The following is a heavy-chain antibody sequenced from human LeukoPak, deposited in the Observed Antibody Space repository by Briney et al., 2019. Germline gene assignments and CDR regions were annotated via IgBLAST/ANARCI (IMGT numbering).Heavy chain of an antibody. D-gene: IGHD6-19*01. V-gene: IGHV1-2*06. Sequence: GSPSVSRTPSRYTFTADYMRGVPHSPQQRHWSVWRINHNMGGTNSAQTFQGRDTITRVTSISTAYMELSRLRSDDTAVYYCARDRGVAVAGYYFDYWGQGTLVTVSS. J-gene: IGHJ4*02. CDR3: ARDRGVAVAGYYFDY. CDR2: INHNMGGT. CDR1: RYTFTADY.